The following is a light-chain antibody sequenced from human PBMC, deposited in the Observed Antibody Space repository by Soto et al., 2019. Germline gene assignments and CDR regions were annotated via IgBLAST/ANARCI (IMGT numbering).Light chain of an antibody. CDR3: SSYTSTSPPFYV. J-gene: IGLJ1*01. CDR2: EVS. V-gene: IGLV2-14*01. Sequence: QSVLTQPASVSGSPGQSITISCPGASSDITTYNFVSWYQQHPAKAPKLMIYEVSYRPSGVSNRFSGSKSGNTASLTISGLQAEDEADYYCSSYTSTSPPFYVFGTGTKVTVL. CDR1: SSDITTYNF.